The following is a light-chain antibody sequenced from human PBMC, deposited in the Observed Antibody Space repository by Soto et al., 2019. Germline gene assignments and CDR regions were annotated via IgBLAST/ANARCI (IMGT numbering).Light chain of an antibody. V-gene: IGKV3-20*01. CDR2: GAS. J-gene: IGKJ5*01. Sequence: EIVLTQSPGTLSLSPGERATLSCRASQSVSSSYLGWYQQKPGQAPRLLIYGASSRATGIPDRFSGSGSGTDFTLIISRLEPEDFAVYYCQQYSSSPLIAFGQGTRLE. CDR1: QSVSSSY. CDR3: QQYSSSPLIA.